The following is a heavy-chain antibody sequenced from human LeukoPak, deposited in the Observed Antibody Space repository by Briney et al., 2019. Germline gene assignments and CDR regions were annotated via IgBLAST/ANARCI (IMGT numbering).Heavy chain of an antibody. V-gene: IGHV3-30*04. CDR3: AKAGTGYSSGWYGY. CDR2: ISYDGSNK. D-gene: IGHD6-19*01. Sequence: GGSLRLSCAASGFTFSSYAMHWVRQAPGKGLEWVAVISYDGSNKYYADSVKGRFTISRDNSKNTLYLQMNSLRAEDTAVYYCAKAGTGYSSGWYGYWGQGTLVTVSS. J-gene: IGHJ4*02. CDR1: GFTFSSYA.